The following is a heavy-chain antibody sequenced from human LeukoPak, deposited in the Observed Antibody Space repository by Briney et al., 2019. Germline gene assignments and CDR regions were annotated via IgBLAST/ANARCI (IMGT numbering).Heavy chain of an antibody. Sequence: SETLSLTCTVSGGSISSSSYYWGWIRQPPGKGLEWIGSIYYSGSTYYNPSLKSRVTISVDTSKNQFSLKLSSVTAADTAVYYCARRTSSSWYQGRQGYFDYWGQGTLVTVSS. D-gene: IGHD6-13*01. CDR3: ARRTSSSWYQGRQGYFDY. J-gene: IGHJ4*02. V-gene: IGHV4-39*01. CDR2: IYYSGST. CDR1: GGSISSSSYY.